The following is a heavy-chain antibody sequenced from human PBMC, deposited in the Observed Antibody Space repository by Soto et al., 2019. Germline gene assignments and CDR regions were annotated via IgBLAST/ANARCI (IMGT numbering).Heavy chain of an antibody. D-gene: IGHD6-19*01. CDR2: IGSRGDST. J-gene: IGHJ4*02. V-gene: IGHV3-23*04. CDR1: GFTFSSFA. Sequence: EVHLVESGGGLVQPGGSLRLSCAASGFTFSSFAMSWVRQAPGKGLEWVSAIGSRGDSTYYADSVKGRFTISRDNSKNTLYLQMNSLRAEDTAVYYCAKDLIYGYNSGRPFDSWGQGTLVTVSS. CDR3: AKDLIYGYNSGRPFDS.